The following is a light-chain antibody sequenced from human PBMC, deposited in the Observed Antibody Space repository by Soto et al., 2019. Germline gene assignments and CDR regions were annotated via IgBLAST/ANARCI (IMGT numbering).Light chain of an antibody. CDR3: QQRSNWPT. V-gene: IGKV3-11*01. CDR2: DAS. CDR1: QSVSSY. Sequence: EIVLTQSPATLSLSPGERATLSCRASQSVSSYLAWYQQKPGQAPRLLIYDASNRATGIPARFSGSGSGTDFTLTISSLESEDFAVYYCQQRSNWPTFGQGTRLRL. J-gene: IGKJ5*01.